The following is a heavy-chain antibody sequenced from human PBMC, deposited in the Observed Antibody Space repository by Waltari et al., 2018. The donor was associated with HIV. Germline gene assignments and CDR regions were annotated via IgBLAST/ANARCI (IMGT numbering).Heavy chain of an antibody. V-gene: IGHV3-13*01. CDR1: GFSFSSYD. Sequence: EVQLAESGGGFVVPGGSLRLACAASGFSFSSYDMHWIRLSAGKPLEWVASIATKGEAYYPLSVKGRFAVSRDNARNSLYLQMNNLRRGDTAVYYCGRGGLRDYWGQGTPVTVSS. D-gene: IGHD3-16*01. CDR2: IATKGEA. J-gene: IGHJ4*02. CDR3: GRGGLRDY.